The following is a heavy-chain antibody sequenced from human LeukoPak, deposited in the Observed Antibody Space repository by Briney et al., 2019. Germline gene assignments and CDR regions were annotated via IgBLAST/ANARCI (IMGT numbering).Heavy chain of an antibody. D-gene: IGHD1-26*01. CDR1: GGSISSGGYY. CDR2: IYYSGST. Sequence: PSETLCLTCTVSGGSISSGGYYWRWIRQHPGKGLEWIGYIYYSGSTYYNPSLKSRVTISVDTSKNQFSLKLSSVTAADTAVYYCARGLPSGSYPFDYWGQGTLVTVSS. J-gene: IGHJ4*02. CDR3: ARGLPSGSYPFDY. V-gene: IGHV4-31*03.